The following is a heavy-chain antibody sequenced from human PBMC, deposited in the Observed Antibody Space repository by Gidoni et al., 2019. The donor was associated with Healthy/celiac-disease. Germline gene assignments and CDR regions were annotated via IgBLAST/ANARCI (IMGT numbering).Heavy chain of an antibody. CDR3: ARSRGAYDSSGPNDY. J-gene: IGHJ4*02. V-gene: IGHV4-30-4*01. CDR1: GGSISSGDYY. CDR2: IYYSGST. D-gene: IGHD3-22*01. Sequence: QVQLQESGPGLVKPSQPLSLPCTVSGGSISSGDYYWSWIRQPPGKGLEWIGYIYYSGSTYYNPSLKSRVTISVDTSKNQFSLKLSSVTAADTAVYYCARSRGAYDSSGPNDYWGQGTLVTVSS.